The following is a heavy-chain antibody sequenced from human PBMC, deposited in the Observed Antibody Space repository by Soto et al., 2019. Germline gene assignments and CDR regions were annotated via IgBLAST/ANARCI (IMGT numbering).Heavy chain of an antibody. V-gene: IGHV1-2*02. CDR2: INPNSGGT. J-gene: IGHJ5*02. CDR1: GYTFTGYY. Sequence: ASVKVSCKASGYTFTGYYMHWVRQAPGQGLEWMGWINPNSGGTNYAQKFQGRVTMTRDTSISTAYMELSRLRSDDTAVYYCARSGIAARRAGPNWFDPWGQGTLVTVSS. CDR3: ARSGIAARRAGPNWFDP. D-gene: IGHD6-6*01.